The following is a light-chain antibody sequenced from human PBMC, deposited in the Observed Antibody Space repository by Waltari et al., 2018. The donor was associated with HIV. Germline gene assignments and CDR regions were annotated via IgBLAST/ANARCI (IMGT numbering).Light chain of an antibody. J-gene: IGKJ2*01. CDR2: GAS. Sequence: EIVMTQSPATLSLSPGATAILPCRASQSVASSLAWYQQKPGQAPRLLIYGASTRAAGIPGRLSGSGSGTEFTLTISSLQSEDSAIYFCHQYNSWPPRYTFGQGTKLEI. CDR1: QSVASS. CDR3: HQYNSWPPRYT. V-gene: IGKV3-15*01.